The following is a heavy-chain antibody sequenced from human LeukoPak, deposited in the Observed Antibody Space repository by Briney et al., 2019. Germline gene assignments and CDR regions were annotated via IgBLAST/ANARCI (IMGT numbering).Heavy chain of an antibody. D-gene: IGHD4-17*01. CDR1: GGSISSGTYY. V-gene: IGHV4-61*02. CDR3: VSTRTTVTTYGAFDI. Sequence: PSETLSLTCSVSGGSISSGTYYWSWIRQPAGKGLEWIGRIYTSGSTKYNLSLKSRVTISVDTSKNQFSLKLTSVTAADTVLYYCVSTRTTVTTYGAFDIWGQGTMVTVSS. CDR2: IYTSGST. J-gene: IGHJ3*02.